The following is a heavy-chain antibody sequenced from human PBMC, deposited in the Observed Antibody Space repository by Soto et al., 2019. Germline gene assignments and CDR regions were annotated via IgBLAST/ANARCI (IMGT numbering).Heavy chain of an antibody. CDR1: GFTFSDHY. V-gene: IGHV3-72*01. Sequence: PGGSLRLSCAASGFTFSDHYMDWVRQAPGKGLEWVGRTRNKANSYTTEYAASVKGRFTISRDDSKNSLYLQMNSLKTEDTAVYYCARGPQYCSGGSCYPHYWGQGTLVTVS. J-gene: IGHJ4*02. CDR2: TRNKANSYTT. CDR3: ARGPQYCSGGSCYPHY. D-gene: IGHD2-15*01.